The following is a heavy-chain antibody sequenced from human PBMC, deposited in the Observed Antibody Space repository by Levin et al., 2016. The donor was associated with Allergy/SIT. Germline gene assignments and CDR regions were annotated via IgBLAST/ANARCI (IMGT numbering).Heavy chain of an antibody. CDR2: ISSSSSYI. CDR3: ARVPYFYYDQPHYYYGMDV. J-gene: IGHJ6*02. D-gene: IGHD3-22*01. Sequence: GGSLRLSCAASGFTFSSYSMNWVRQAPGKGLEWVSSISSSSSYIYYADSVKGRFTISRDNAKNSLYLQMNSLRAEDTAVYYCARVPYFYYDQPHYYYGMDVWGQGTTVTVSS. CDR1: GFTFSSYS. V-gene: IGHV3-21*01.